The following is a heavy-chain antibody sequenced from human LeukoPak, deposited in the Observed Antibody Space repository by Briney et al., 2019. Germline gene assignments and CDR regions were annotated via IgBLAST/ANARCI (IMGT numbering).Heavy chain of an antibody. J-gene: IGHJ4*02. D-gene: IGHD1-26*01. CDR2: IDYSGGT. CDR3: AARGPYSGSSY. CDR1: GDSISSHY. V-gene: IGHV4-59*08. Sequence: SETLSLTCAVSGDSISSHYWSWIRQPPGKGLEWIGYIDYSGGTNYNPSLTSRVTISVDTSKNQFSLKLSSVTAADTAVYYCAARGPYSGSSYWGQGTLVTVSS.